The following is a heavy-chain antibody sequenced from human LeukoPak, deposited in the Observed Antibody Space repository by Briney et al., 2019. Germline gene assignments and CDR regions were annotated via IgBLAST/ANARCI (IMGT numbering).Heavy chain of an antibody. J-gene: IGHJ4*02. D-gene: IGHD3-16*02. CDR2: IKQDGSEQ. Sequence: PGGSLRLSCAASGFTFSHYYMSWVRQAPGKGLEWVANIKQDGSEQFYLDSVKGRFTISRDNSKNTLYLQMNSLRAEDTAVYYCARDYIRFGGVIAAFDYWGQGTLVTVSS. CDR3: ARDYIRFGGVIAAFDY. CDR1: GFTFSHYY. V-gene: IGHV3-7*01.